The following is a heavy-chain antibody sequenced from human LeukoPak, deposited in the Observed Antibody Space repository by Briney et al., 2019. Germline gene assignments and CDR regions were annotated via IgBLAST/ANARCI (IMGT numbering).Heavy chain of an antibody. CDR1: GFTFSSYA. Sequence: GGSLRLSCAASGFTFSSYAMHWVRQAPGKGLEYVSAISSNGGSTYYANSVKGRFTISRDNSKNTLYLQMGSLRAEDMALYYCAKDITLHGSSWPPDAFDIWGQGTMVTVSS. D-gene: IGHD6-13*01. V-gene: IGHV3-64*01. CDR2: ISSNGGST. CDR3: AKDITLHGSSWPPDAFDI. J-gene: IGHJ3*02.